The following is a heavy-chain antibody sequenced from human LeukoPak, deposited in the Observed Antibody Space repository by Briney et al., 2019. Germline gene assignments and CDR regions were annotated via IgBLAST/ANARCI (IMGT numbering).Heavy chain of an antibody. CDR2: ISYDGSNK. V-gene: IGHV3-30*03. Sequence: GGSLRLSCAASGFTFSSYGMHWVRQAPGKGLEWVAVISYDGSNKYYADSVKGRFTISRDNAKNSLYLQMNSLRAEDTAVYYCARGIVVVTADHDAFDIWGQGTMVTVSS. CDR1: GFTFSSYG. CDR3: ARGIVVVTADHDAFDI. D-gene: IGHD2-21*02. J-gene: IGHJ3*02.